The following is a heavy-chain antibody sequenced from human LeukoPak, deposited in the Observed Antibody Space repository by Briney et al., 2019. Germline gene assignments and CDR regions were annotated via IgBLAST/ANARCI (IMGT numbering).Heavy chain of an antibody. Sequence: PSETLSLTCTVSGGSISSHYWSWIRQPPGKGLEWIGYFYYSGSTNYNPSLESRVTISVDTSKNLFSLKLSSVTAADTAVYYCARHMVRGVIRPYYYYYMDVWGKGTTVTISS. D-gene: IGHD3-10*01. CDR2: FYYSGST. J-gene: IGHJ6*03. CDR1: GGSISSHY. CDR3: ARHMVRGVIRPYYYYYMDV. V-gene: IGHV4-59*08.